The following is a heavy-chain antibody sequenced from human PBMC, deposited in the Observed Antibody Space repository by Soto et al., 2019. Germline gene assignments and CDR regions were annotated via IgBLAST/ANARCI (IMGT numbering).Heavy chain of an antibody. V-gene: IGHV3-23*01. CDR1: GFSFSNYA. D-gene: IGHD2-2*01. CDR2: IKDSGDDT. J-gene: IGHJ4*02. CDR3: VKGGASYTSCWDAN. Sequence: DVQLLESGGGLVQPGGSLTLSCAASGFSFSNYAMNWVRQAPGKGLEWVSTIKDSGDDTYYLDSVRGRFTISRDNSKNTLYLQMTSLRAEDTALYHCVKGGASYTSCWDANWGQGILVTVSS.